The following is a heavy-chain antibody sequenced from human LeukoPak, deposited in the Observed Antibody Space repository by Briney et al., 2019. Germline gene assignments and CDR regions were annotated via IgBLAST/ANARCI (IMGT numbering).Heavy chain of an antibody. J-gene: IGHJ3*02. CDR1: RYTFTSYY. CDR2: INPSGGST. V-gene: IGHV1-46*01. Sequence: GASVKVSCKASRYTFTSYYMHWVRQAPGQGLEWMGIINPSGGSTSYAQKFQGRVTMTRDTSTSTVYMELSSLRSEDTAVYYCAREFMITFGGVESAFDIWGQGTMVTVSS. D-gene: IGHD3-16*01. CDR3: AREFMITFGGVESAFDI.